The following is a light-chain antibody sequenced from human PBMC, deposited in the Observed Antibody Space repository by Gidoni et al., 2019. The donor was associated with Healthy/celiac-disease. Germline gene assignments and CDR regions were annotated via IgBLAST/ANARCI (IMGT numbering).Light chain of an antibody. CDR2: DAA. Sequence: DIQMSQSPSTLSASVGDRVTITCRASQSISSWLAWYQQKPGQAPKLLIYDAASLERGVPSRFSGSASGTEFTLTISSLQPDDFATYYCQQYNSPWTFGQGTKVEIK. CDR3: QQYNSPWT. CDR1: QSISSW. J-gene: IGKJ1*01. V-gene: IGKV1-5*01.